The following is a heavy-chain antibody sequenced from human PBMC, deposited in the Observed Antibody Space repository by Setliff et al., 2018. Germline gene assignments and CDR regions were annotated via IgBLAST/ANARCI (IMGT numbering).Heavy chain of an antibody. CDR3: ARMSGFQYMDV. V-gene: IGHV4-61*09. J-gene: IGHJ6*03. Sequence: KPSETLSLTCTVSGDSISSRRSYWGWFRQPAGKGLEWIGQIYTSWSTNYNPSLKSRVTISLDTSKNQFSLSLSSVTAADTAVYYCARMSGFQYMDVWGKGTTVTV. CDR2: IYTSWST. CDR1: GDSISSRRSY. D-gene: IGHD3-3*01.